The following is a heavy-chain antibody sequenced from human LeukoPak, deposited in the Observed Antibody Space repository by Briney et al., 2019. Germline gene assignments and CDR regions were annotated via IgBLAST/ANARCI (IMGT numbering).Heavy chain of an antibody. CDR2: INSDGSWT. D-gene: IGHD3-16*02. Sequence: SGGSLRLSCAASGNYWMHWVRQAPGKGLVWVSHINSDGSWTSYADSVKGRFTISRDNSKNTLYLQMNSLRAEDTAVYYCAKGEKTRPFGGVIDYWGQGTLVTVSS. CDR3: AKGEKTRPFGGVIDY. J-gene: IGHJ4*02. V-gene: IGHV3-74*01. CDR1: GNYW.